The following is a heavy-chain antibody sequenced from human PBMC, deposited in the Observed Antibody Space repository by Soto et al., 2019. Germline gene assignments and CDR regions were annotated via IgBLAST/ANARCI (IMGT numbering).Heavy chain of an antibody. D-gene: IGHD1-26*01. J-gene: IGHJ1*01. Sequence: EVQLVESGGGLVQPGGSLRLSCAASGFTFSRYWMHWVRQAPGKGLVWVSRINSDGSTTNYADSVKGRFTISRDNAKNTLSLHMSNLRSEDTGVYYCVTDVGASTNFWGQGTMVTVS. CDR3: VTDVGASTNF. V-gene: IGHV3-74*01. CDR2: INSDGSTT. CDR1: GFTFSRYW.